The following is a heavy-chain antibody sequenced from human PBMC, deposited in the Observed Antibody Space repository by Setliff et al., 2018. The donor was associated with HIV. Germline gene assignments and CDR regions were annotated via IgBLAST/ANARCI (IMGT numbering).Heavy chain of an antibody. V-gene: IGHV1-18*01. CDR1: GYTFTSYG. CDR2: ISAYNGNT. CDR3: ARAGGLRMDRGVVSDY. Sequence: GASVKVSCKASGYTFTSYGISWVRQAPGQGLEWMGWISAYNGNTNYAQKLQGRVTMTTDTSTSTAYMELRSLGSDDTAVYYCARAGGLRMDRGVVSDYWGQGTLVTVSS. D-gene: IGHD3-10*01. J-gene: IGHJ4*02.